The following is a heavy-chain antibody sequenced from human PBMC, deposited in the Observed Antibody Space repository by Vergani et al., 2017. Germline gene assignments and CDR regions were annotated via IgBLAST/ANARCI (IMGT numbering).Heavy chain of an antibody. Sequence: QAQVVESGGGVVQPGGSLTISCAASGFTFSSYGVHWVRQAPGKGLEWVAFMRFDGRKKNYADSVKGRFTISRDNSKNTLYLQMNSLRAEDTAVYYCAKSQAGSEETFDIWGQGTMVTVSS. D-gene: IGHD3-10*01. CDR1: GFTFSSYG. J-gene: IGHJ3*02. CDR3: AKSQAGSEETFDI. V-gene: IGHV3-30*02. CDR2: MRFDGRKK.